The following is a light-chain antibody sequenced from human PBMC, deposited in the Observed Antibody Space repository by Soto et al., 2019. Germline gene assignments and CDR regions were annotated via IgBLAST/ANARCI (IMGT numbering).Light chain of an antibody. J-gene: IGKJ1*01. CDR2: GAS. Sequence: EIVLTQSPGTLSLSPEEEKTLSCRTSQNVSTNFFAWYQQKPGQAPRLLIYGASTRATGIPDRFSGSGSGTDFTLTICRLEPEDFAVYYCQQYGRTSWTFGQG. CDR3: QQYGRTSWT. CDR1: QNVSTNF. V-gene: IGKV3-20*01.